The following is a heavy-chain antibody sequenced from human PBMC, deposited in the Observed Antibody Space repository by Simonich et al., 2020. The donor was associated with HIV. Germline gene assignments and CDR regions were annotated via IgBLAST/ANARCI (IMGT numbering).Heavy chain of an antibody. J-gene: IGHJ4*02. V-gene: IGHV4-39*07. CDR1: GGSISSSSYY. CDR2: INHRGST. Sequence: QLQLQESGPGLVKPSETLSLTCTVSGGSISSSSYYWSWIRQPPGKGLEWVGEINHRGSTNYNPSLKSRVTIAVDTSKNQFSLKLTSVTAADTAIDYCARSGWGAPAKGYLDYWGQGTLVTVSS. D-gene: IGHD1-26*01. CDR3: ARSGWGAPAKGYLDY.